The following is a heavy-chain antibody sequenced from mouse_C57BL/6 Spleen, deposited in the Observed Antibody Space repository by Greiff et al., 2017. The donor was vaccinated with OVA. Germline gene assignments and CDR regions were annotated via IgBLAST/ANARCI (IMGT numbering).Heavy chain of an antibody. J-gene: IGHJ4*01. V-gene: IGHV1-61*01. CDR2: IYPSDSET. D-gene: IGHD1-1*01. CDR3: ARCGVSYYGSSGAMDY. CDR1: GYTFTSYW. Sequence: QVQLQQPGAELVRPGSSVKLSCKASGYTFTSYWMDWVKQRPGQGLEWIGNIYPSDSETHYNQKFKDKATLTVDKSSSTAYMQLSSLTSEDSAVYYCARCGVSYYGSSGAMDYWGQGTSVTVSS.